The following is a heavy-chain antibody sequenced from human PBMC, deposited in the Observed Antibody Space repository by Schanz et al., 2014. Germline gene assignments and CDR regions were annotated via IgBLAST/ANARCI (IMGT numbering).Heavy chain of an antibody. D-gene: IGHD5-18*01. CDR2: ISASGGDT. V-gene: IGHV3-23*01. CDR1: GFSFGNYG. J-gene: IGHJ4*02. Sequence: EVHLLDSGGGLVQPGGSLRLSCEASGFSFGNYGMSWVRQAPGKGLEWVSVISASGGDTYYADSVKGRFTISRDNSKNTLYLQMNNLRAEDTAVYYCVRVSFADPRLYRGMDRDIDYWGQGTLVTVSS. CDR3: VRVSFADPRLYRGMDRDIDY.